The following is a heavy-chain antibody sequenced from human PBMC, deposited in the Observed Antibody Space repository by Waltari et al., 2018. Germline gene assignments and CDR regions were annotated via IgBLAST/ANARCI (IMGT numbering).Heavy chain of an antibody. J-gene: IGHJ4*02. Sequence: QVQLQESGQGLVKPSGTLSLTCAVSGDSISGNYWWSWVRQSPEKGLEWIGQVYHSGKTHYHPSLQSRVTISVDKPKSQFSLNLNSVTAADTAVYYCAGDRAIGLFFDYWGRGTLVTVSS. CDR2: VYHSGKT. D-gene: IGHD2-2*01. CDR1: GDSISGNYW. V-gene: IGHV4-4*02. CDR3: AGDRAIGLFFDY.